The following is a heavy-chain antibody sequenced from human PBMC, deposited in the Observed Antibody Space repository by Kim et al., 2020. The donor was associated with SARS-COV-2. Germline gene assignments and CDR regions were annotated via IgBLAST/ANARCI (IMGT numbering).Heavy chain of an antibody. V-gene: IGHV4-39*01. Sequence: SETLSLTCTVSGGSISSSSYNWGWIRQPPGQGLEWIGCINYSGSTNYNLSLKSRVTISVDTSKNKFSLKLSPVIGADTAVYNGARQAREFPVRGNQLDP. CDR2: INYSGST. J-gene: IGHJ5*02. CDR3: ARQAREFPVRGNQLDP. CDR1: GGSISSSSYN. D-gene: IGHD3-10*01.